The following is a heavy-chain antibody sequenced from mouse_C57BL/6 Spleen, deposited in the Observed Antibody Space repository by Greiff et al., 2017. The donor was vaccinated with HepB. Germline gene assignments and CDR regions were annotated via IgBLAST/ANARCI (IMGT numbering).Heavy chain of an antibody. V-gene: IGHV1-53*01. CDR1: GYTFTSYW. J-gene: IGHJ3*01. Sequence: QVHVKQPGTELVKPGASVKLSCKASGYTFTSYWMHWVKQRPVQGLEWIGNINPSNGGTNYNEKFKSKATLTVDKSSSTAYMQLSSLTSEDSAVYYCARSEDYDEGRPFAYWGQGTLVTVSA. CDR3: ARSEDYDEGRPFAY. CDR2: INPSNGGT. D-gene: IGHD2-4*01.